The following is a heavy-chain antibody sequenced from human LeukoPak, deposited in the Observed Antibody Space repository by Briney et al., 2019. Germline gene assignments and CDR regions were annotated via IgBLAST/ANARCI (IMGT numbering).Heavy chain of an antibody. Sequence: GGSLRLSCAASGFTSSSYAMHWVRQAPGKGLEWVAVISYDGSNKYYADSVKGRFTISRDNSKNTLYLQMNSLRAEDTAVYYCARGASYYYDSSGYYADFDYWGQGTLVTVSS. CDR2: ISYDGSNK. V-gene: IGHV3-30-3*01. D-gene: IGHD3-22*01. J-gene: IGHJ4*02. CDR3: ARGASYYYDSSGYYADFDY. CDR1: GFTSSSYA.